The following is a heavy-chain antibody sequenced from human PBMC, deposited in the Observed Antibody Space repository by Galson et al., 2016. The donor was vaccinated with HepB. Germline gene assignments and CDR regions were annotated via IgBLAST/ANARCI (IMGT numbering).Heavy chain of an antibody. CDR3: AQRTAVAGFNY. V-gene: IGHV2-5*02. CDR2: IYWDDDK. D-gene: IGHD6-19*01. J-gene: IGHJ4*02. CDR1: GFSLSSIGVG. Sequence: PALVKPTQTLTLTCTFSGFSLSSIGVGVGWLRQPPGKALEWLAVIYWDDDKRYSPSLESRLTITKDTSKNQVVLTMTNMDPVDTATYYCAQRTAVAGFNYWGQGTLVTVSS.